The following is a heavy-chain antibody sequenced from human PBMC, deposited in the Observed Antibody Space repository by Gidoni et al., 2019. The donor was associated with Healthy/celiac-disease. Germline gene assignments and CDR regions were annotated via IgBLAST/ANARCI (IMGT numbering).Heavy chain of an antibody. D-gene: IGHD2-15*01. Sequence: QVQLVQSGAEVKKPGASVKVSCKASGYTFTSYGISWVRQAPGQGLEWMGWISAYNGNTNYAQKLQGRVTMTTDTSTSTAYMELRSLRSDDTAVYYCARVLLPHIVVVVAVKTGAFDIWGQGTMVTVSS. V-gene: IGHV1-18*01. CDR3: ARVLLPHIVVVVAVKTGAFDI. J-gene: IGHJ3*02. CDR2: ISAYNGNT. CDR1: GYTFTSYG.